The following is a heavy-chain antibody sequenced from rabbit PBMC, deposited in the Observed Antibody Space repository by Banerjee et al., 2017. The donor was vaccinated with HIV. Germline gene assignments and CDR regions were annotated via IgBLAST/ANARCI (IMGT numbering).Heavy chain of an antibody. CDR2: IGISSGNT. CDR3: ARGASSSDYYMDYYGMDL. Sequence: WVRQAPGKGLEWIACIGISSGNTVYATWAKGRFTISKTSWTTVTLQMTSLTAADTATYFCARGASSSDYYMDYYGMDLWGPGTLVTVS. J-gene: IGHJ6*01. V-gene: IGHV1S40*01. D-gene: IGHD1-1*01.